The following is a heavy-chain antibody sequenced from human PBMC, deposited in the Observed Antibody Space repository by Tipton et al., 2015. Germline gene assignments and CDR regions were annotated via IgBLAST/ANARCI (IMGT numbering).Heavy chain of an antibody. Sequence: QLVQSGGEVKKPGESLNISCKASGYRFSNHWIGWVRQMPGKGLEWVGIIHPSDSETIYSPSFQGQVTISADRSTSTAYLQWSSLKASDTAIYYCARQTNVVVDGSTKAAWFDPWGQGTLVTVSS. CDR1: GYRFSNHW. V-gene: IGHV5-51*01. CDR2: IHPSDSET. CDR3: ARQTNVVVDGSTKAAWFDP. J-gene: IGHJ5*02. D-gene: IGHD2-2*01.